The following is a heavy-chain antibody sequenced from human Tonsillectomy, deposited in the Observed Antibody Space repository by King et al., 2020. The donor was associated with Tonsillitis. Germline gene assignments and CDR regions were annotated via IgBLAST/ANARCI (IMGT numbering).Heavy chain of an antibody. V-gene: IGHV4-39*01. CDR1: GGSISSSSYY. CDR2: IYYSVST. Sequence: QLQESGPGLGKPSETLSLTCTVSGGSISSSSYYWGWIRQPPGKGLEWIGSIYYSVSTYYNPSLKSRVTISVYTSKNQFSLKLSSVTAADTAVYYCARRPTSLIDYWGQGTLVTVSS. J-gene: IGHJ4*02. CDR3: ARRPTSLIDY.